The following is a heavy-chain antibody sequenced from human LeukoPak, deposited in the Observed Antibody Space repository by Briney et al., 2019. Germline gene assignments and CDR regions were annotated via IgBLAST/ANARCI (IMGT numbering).Heavy chain of an antibody. CDR3: ARAPRGVRGVLIYFDY. V-gene: IGHV3-7*01. CDR2: IKQDGSEK. Sequence: GGSLRLSCAASGFTFSSYWMSWVRQAPGKGLEWVANIKQDGSEKYYVDSVKGRFTISRDNAKNSLYLKMNSLRAEDTAVYYCARAPRGVRGVLIYFDYWGQGTLVTVSS. J-gene: IGHJ4*02. CDR1: GFTFSSYW. D-gene: IGHD3-10*01.